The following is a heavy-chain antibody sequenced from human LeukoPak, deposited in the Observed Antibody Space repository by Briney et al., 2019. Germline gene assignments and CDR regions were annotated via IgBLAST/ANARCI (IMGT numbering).Heavy chain of an antibody. CDR1: GGSISSYY. J-gene: IGHJ5*02. CDR2: IYYSGST. V-gene: IGHV4-59*08. D-gene: IGHD3-3*02. CDR3: ARTSIFGVVRFDP. Sequence: SETLSLTCTVSGGSISSYYWSWIRQPPGKGLEWIGYIYYSGSTNYNPSLKSRVTISVDTSKNQFSLRLSSVTAADTAVYYCARTSIFGVVRFDPWGQGTLVTVSS.